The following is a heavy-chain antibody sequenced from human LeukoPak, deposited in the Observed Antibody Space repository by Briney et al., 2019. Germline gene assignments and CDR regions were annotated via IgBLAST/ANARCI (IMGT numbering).Heavy chain of an antibody. Sequence: SETLSLTCTVSGGSISSYYWSWIRQPPGKGLEWIGYIYYSGSTNYNPSLKSRVTISVDTSKNQFSLKLSSVTAADTAVYCCARADLQGYYYGMGVWGQGTTVAVSS. J-gene: IGHJ6*02. V-gene: IGHV4-59*13. CDR2: IYYSGST. CDR1: GGSISSYY. D-gene: IGHD4-11*01. CDR3: ARADLQGYYYGMGV.